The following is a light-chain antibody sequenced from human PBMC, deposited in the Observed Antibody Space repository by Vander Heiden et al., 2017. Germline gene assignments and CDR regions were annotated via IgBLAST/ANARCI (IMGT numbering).Light chain of an antibody. CDR2: EVT. J-gene: IGLJ1*01. V-gene: IGLV2-14*01. Sequence: QSPLTQTASVSGSPGPSITISCTGTNRDVGGYNYVSWYQQHPGKAPKLLIFEVTSRPSVVSNRFSGSKSGNTASLTISGLQAEDEADYYCSSHTSNTIPFVFGTGTTVTVL. CDR3: SSHTSNTIPFV. CDR1: NRDVGGYNY.